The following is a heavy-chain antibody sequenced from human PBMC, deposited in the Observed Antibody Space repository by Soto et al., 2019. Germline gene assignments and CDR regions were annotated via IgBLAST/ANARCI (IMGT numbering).Heavy chain of an antibody. CDR3: AREGGYCSGGSCYRRDYYYYGMDV. Sequence: QVQLVQSGAEVKKPGSSVKVSCKASGGTFSSYAISWVRQAPGQGLEWMGGIIPIFGTANYAQKFQGRVTITADESTSTAYMELRSLRSEDTAVYYCAREGGYCSGGSCYRRDYYYYGMDVWGQGTTVTVSS. CDR2: IIPIFGTA. D-gene: IGHD2-15*01. CDR1: GGTFSSYA. J-gene: IGHJ6*02. V-gene: IGHV1-69*01.